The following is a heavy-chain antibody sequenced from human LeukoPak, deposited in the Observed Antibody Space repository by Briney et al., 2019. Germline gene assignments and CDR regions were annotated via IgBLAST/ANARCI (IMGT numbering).Heavy chain of an antibody. D-gene: IGHD3-3*01. J-gene: IGHJ4*02. CDR1: GGSISNYY. CDR3: ARGDRGADEFWSGYYFDY. Sequence: SETLSLTCIVSGGSISNYYWSWIRQPPRKGLEWIGYVHYNGNTNYNPSLKSRVTISVDTSKNQFSLKLNSVTATDTAVYYCARGDRGADEFWSGYYFDYWGQGTLVTVSS. CDR2: VHYNGNT. V-gene: IGHV4-59*01.